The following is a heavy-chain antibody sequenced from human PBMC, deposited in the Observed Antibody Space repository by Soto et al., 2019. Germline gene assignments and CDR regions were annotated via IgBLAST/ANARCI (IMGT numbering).Heavy chain of an antibody. CDR1: SVSISSSNW. J-gene: IGHJ4*02. D-gene: IGHD3-9*01. CDR2: IYHSGST. Sequence: PSGTLSLTCAVASVSISSSNWRSWVRQPPGKGLEWIGEIYHSGSTNYNPSLKSRVTISVDKSKNQFSLKLSSVTAADTAVYYCARNTYYDILTGYHFDYWGQGTLVTVSS. V-gene: IGHV4-4*02. CDR3: ARNTYYDILTGYHFDY.